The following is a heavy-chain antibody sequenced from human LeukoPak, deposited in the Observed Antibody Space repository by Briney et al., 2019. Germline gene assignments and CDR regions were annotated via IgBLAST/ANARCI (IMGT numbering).Heavy chain of an antibody. D-gene: IGHD3-3*01. V-gene: IGHV3-7*03. CDR2: INHNGNVN. CDR3: AWRGGLDV. Sequence: PGGSLRLSCAASGFTFSSYWMNWARQAPGKGLEWVASINHNGNVNYYVDSVKGRFTISRDNAKNSLYLQMSNLRAEDTAVYFCAWRGGLDVWGQGATVTVSS. J-gene: IGHJ6*02. CDR1: GFTFSSYW.